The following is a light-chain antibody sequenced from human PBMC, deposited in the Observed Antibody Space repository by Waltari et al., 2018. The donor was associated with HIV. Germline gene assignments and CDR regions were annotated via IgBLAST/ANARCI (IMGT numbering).Light chain of an antibody. Sequence: QSALTQPASVSGSPGQSITISCTGTSSDVGDYNYVSWYQQRPGNAPKLIMYEVSHRPSGVSNRFSGSKSGNPASLTISGLQAEDEADYFCSSYTSSNTLVVFGGGTKLTVL. CDR2: EVS. CDR1: SSDVGDYNY. J-gene: IGLJ2*01. CDR3: SSYTSSNTLVV. V-gene: IGLV2-14*01.